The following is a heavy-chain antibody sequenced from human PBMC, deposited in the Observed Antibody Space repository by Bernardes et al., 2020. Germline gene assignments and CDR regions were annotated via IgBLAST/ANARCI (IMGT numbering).Heavy chain of an antibody. V-gene: IGHV3-23*01. D-gene: IGHD1-1*01. Sequence: GGSLRLSCAASGFTFSNFAMTWVRKAPGKGLEWVSSISSGGSNTYYTDSVMGRFTISRDNSKNTLYLQMNSLRAEDTAVYFCAQLTATRTFDYWGQGTLVTVSS. CDR3: AQLTATRTFDY. CDR1: GFTFSNFA. CDR2: ISSGGSNT. J-gene: IGHJ4*02.